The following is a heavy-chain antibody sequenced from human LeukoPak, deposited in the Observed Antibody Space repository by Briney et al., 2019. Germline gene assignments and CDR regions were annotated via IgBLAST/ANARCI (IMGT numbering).Heavy chain of an antibody. V-gene: IGHV4-59*12. J-gene: IGHJ4*02. D-gene: IGHD3-22*01. CDR3: ARESSGQGSDY. Sequence: PSETLSLTCTVSGGSISSYYWSWIRQPPGKGLEWIGYIYYSGSTNYNPSLKSRVTISVDKSKNQFSLKLSSVTAADTAVYYCARESSGQGSDYWGQGTLVTVSS. CDR1: GGSISSYY. CDR2: IYYSGST.